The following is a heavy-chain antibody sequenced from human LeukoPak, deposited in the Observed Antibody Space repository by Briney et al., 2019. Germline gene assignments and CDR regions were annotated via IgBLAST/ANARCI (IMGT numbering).Heavy chain of an antibody. D-gene: IGHD5-24*01. CDR1: GGSISSGSYY. J-gene: IGHJ4*02. CDR2: IYTSGST. CDR3: ARDGLRGEMATR. Sequence: PSETLSLTCTVSGGSISSGSYYWSWIRQPAGKGLEWIGRIYTSGSTNYNPSLKSRVTISVDTSKNQFSLKLSSVTAADTAVYYCARDGLRGEMATRWGQGTLVTVSS. V-gene: IGHV4-61*02.